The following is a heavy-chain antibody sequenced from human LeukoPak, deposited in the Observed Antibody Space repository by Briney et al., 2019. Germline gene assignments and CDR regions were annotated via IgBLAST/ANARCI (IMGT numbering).Heavy chain of an antibody. J-gene: IGHJ4*02. CDR2: ISSNGDGT. CDR1: GFTFSRHA. V-gene: IGHV3-64*04. Sequence: GGSLRLSCSASGFTFSRHAMYWVRQAPEKGLEYVSAISSNGDGTYYADSVKGRFTISRDNGKNTLFLQMNSLRAEDAAVYYCVRGNDYGGPHYWGQGTLVTVSS. D-gene: IGHD4-23*01. CDR3: VRGNDYGGPHY.